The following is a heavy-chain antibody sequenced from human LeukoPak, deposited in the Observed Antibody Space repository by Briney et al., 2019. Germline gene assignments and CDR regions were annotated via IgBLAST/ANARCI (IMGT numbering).Heavy chain of an antibody. V-gene: IGHV3-9*01. Sequence: GGSLRLSCAASGFTFSSYAMHWVRQAPGKGLEWVSGISWNSGSIGYADSVKGRFTISRDNAKNSLYLQMNSLRAEDTALYYCASSKGYSYGPYYYYYGMDVWGQGTTVTVSS. D-gene: IGHD5-18*01. CDR1: GFTFSSYA. CDR3: ASSKGYSYGPYYYYYGMDV. J-gene: IGHJ6*02. CDR2: ISWNSGSI.